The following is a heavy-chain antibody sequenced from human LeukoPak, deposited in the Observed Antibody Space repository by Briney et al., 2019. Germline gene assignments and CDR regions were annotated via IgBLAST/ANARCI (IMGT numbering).Heavy chain of an antibody. CDR3: AREDYDYVWGSYRYTGLDY. J-gene: IGHJ4*02. D-gene: IGHD3-16*02. CDR1: GYTFSINW. V-gene: IGHV5-51*01. Sequence: GESLRISCKGSGYTFSINWIAWVRQMPGKGLEWMGIIYPGDSDTRYSPSFQGQVTISADKSISTAYLQWSSLKASDTAMYYCAREDYDYVWGSYRYTGLDYWGQGTLVTVSS. CDR2: IYPGDSDT.